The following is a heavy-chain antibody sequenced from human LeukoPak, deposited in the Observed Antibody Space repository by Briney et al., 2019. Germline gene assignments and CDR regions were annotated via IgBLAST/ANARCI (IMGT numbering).Heavy chain of an antibody. D-gene: IGHD3-10*01. V-gene: IGHV1-69*01. Sequence: SAKVSCKASAGTFSSYAISWVRHAPGQGLEWMGGIIPIFGTANYAQKFQGRVTITADESTSTAYMELSSLRSEDTAVYYCARDTGGYYFDYWGQGTLVTVSS. CDR1: AGTFSSYA. CDR3: ARDTGGYYFDY. CDR2: IIPIFGTA. J-gene: IGHJ4*02.